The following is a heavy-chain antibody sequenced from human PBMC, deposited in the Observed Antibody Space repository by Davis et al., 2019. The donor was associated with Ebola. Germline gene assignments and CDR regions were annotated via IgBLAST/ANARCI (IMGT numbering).Heavy chain of an antibody. V-gene: IGHV1-2*02. D-gene: IGHD3-22*01. CDR1: GYTFTSYY. CDR2: INPNSGGT. CDR3: ARSLSLYYYDSSGYYHFDY. Sequence: ASVKVSCKASGYTFTSYYMHWVRQAPGQGLEWMGWINPNSGGTNYAQKFQGRVTMTRDTSISTAYMELSRLRSDDTAVYYCARSLSLYYYDSSGYYHFDYWGQGTLVTVSS. J-gene: IGHJ4*02.